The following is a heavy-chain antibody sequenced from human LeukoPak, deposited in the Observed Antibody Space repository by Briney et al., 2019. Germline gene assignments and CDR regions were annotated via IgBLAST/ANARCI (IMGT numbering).Heavy chain of an antibody. CDR3: AKDRGY. CDR1: GLTFSTYA. Sequence: GGSLRLSCAASGLTFSTYAMTWVRQAPGKGLEWVSAISASATSTYYADSVKGRFTISRDNSKNTLYLQMSSLRAEDTAIYYCAKDRGYWGQGTLVTVSS. CDR2: ISASATST. V-gene: IGHV3-23*01. J-gene: IGHJ4*02.